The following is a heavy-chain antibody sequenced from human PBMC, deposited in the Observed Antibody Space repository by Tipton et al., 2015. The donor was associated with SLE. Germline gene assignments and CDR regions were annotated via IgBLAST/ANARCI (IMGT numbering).Heavy chain of an antibody. J-gene: IGHJ5*02. Sequence: TLSLTCAVYGGSFSGYYWSWIRQPPGKGLEWIGEINHSGSTNYNPSLKSRVTISVDTSKNQFSLKLSSVTAADTAVYYCARAKRIPQGFDPWGQGTLVTVSS. D-gene: IGHD2-15*01. CDR2: INHSGST. V-gene: IGHV4-34*01. CDR3: ARAKRIPQGFDP. CDR1: GGSFSGYY.